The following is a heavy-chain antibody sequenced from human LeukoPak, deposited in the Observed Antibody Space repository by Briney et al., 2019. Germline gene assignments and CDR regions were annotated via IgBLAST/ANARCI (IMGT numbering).Heavy chain of an antibody. Sequence: GGSLRLSCAASGFTVSSNYMSWVRQAPGKGLEWVSVIYSGGSTYYADSVKGRFTISRDNSKNTLYLQMNSLRAEDTAVCYCARVGAVAGEYFDYWGQGTLVTVSS. CDR3: ARVGAVAGEYFDY. CDR2: IYSGGST. V-gene: IGHV3-66*02. D-gene: IGHD6-19*01. CDR1: GFTVSSNY. J-gene: IGHJ4*02.